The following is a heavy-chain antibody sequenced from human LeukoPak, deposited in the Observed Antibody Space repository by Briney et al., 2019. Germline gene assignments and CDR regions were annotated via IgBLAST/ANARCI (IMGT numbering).Heavy chain of an antibody. V-gene: IGHV3-23*01. D-gene: IGHD2-8*01. CDR3: AKPGSTSCSHGYFDY. CDR2: ITYGSGST. CDR1: GFTFSIYA. Sequence: GGSLRLSCAASGFTFSIYAMSWVRQAPGKGLEWVSAITYGSGSTYYADSVKGRFTISRDNSENTLYLQMNSLSAEDTAVYYCAKPGSTSCSHGYFDYWGQGTLVTVSS. J-gene: IGHJ4*02.